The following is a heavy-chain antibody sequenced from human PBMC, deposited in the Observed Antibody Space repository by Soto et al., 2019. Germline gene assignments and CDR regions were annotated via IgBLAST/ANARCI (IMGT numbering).Heavy chain of an antibody. Sequence: GGSLRLSYAASGFTFSSYCMHWGRQAPGKGMEWVAVISYDGSNKYYADSVKGRFTISRDNSKNTLYLQMNSLRAEDTAVYYCAKDLVSGYYDSSGYYFDYWGQG. J-gene: IGHJ4*02. CDR2: ISYDGSNK. V-gene: IGHV3-30*18. CDR3: AKDLVSGYYDSSGYYFDY. CDR1: GFTFSSYC. D-gene: IGHD3-22*01.